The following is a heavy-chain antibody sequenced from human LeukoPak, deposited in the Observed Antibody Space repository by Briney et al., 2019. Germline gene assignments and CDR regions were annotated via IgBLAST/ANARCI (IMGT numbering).Heavy chain of an antibody. Sequence: GGSRRLSCAASGFTFSSYGMHWVRQAPGKGLEWVAVIWYDGSNKYYADSVKGRFTISRDNSKNALYLQMDSLRDEDTAVYYCAKDLSGGSQYYFDYWGQGTLVTVSS. CDR2: IWYDGSNK. J-gene: IGHJ4*02. V-gene: IGHV3-33*06. CDR1: GFTFSSYG. D-gene: IGHD2-15*01. CDR3: AKDLSGGSQYYFDY.